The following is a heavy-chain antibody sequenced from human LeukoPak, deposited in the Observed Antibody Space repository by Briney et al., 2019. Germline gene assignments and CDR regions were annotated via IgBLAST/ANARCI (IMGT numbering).Heavy chain of an antibody. D-gene: IGHD1-7*01. CDR3: ARDYWWNYDY. CDR2: ISKDGSDK. Sequence: GRSLRLSCAASGFTFSDYAMHWVRQAPGKGLEWVAVISKDGSDKYYPGSVRGRFTISRDNSKDTIYLQMDSLRAEDTAIYYCARDYWWNYDYWGQGTLVTVSS. V-gene: IGHV3-30-3*01. J-gene: IGHJ4*02. CDR1: GFTFSDYA.